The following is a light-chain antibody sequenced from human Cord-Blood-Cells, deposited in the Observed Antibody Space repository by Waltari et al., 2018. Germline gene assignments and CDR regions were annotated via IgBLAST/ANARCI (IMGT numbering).Light chain of an antibody. Sequence: DIQMTQSPSSLSASVGDRVTITCQASQDISNYLNWYQQKPGKAPKLLIYDASNLETGVPSMFSGSGSGTDVTCTSSSLQPEDIATYYCQQYDNLPLTVGGGTKVEIK. V-gene: IGKV1-33*01. CDR2: DAS. CDR1: QDISNY. J-gene: IGKJ4*01. CDR3: QQYDNLPLT.